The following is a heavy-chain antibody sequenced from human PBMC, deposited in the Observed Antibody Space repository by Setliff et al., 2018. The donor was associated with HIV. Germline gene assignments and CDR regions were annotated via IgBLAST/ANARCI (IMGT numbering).Heavy chain of an antibody. Sequence: GESLKISCAASGFTFSSYTMNWVRQAPGKGLEWVSSISSTSSYIYYGDSVKGRFTISRDNAKNLLYLQMNSLRAEDTAVYYCTREFATFYYNSYYMDVWGKGTTVTVSS. J-gene: IGHJ6*03. CDR2: ISSTSSYI. CDR1: GFTFSSYT. CDR3: TREFATFYYNSYYMDV. V-gene: IGHV3-21*01. D-gene: IGHD2-15*01.